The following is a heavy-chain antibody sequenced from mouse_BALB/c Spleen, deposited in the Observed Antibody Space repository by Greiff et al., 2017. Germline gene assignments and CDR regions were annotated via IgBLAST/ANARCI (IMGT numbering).Heavy chain of an antibody. V-gene: IGHV3-8*02. J-gene: IGHJ1*01. CDR2: ISYSGST. CDR1: GDSITSGY. CDR3: ASGDGYYPHWYFDV. D-gene: IGHD2-3*01. Sequence: EVKLMESGPSLVKPSQTLSLTCSVTGDSITSGYWNWIRKFPGNKLEYMGYISYSGSTYYNPSLKSRISITRDTSKNQYYLQLNSVTTEDTATYYCASGDGYYPHWYFDVWGAGTTVTVSS.